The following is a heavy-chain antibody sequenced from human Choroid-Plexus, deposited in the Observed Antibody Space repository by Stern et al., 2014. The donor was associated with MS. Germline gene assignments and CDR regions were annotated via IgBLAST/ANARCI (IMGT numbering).Heavy chain of an antibody. CDR3: AKDRQYLTYFFDH. D-gene: IGHD2/OR15-2a*01. Sequence: VHLVESGGGVGQHGRPLRLSCVASGFTFGSCAMHWVRQATGKGLERGAGVSHDGSNKYYADSVKGRFTISRDNSQNTLYMQMSSLRPEDTAVYYCAKDRQYLTYFFDHWGQGSLVTVSS. J-gene: IGHJ5*02. CDR1: GFTFGSCA. CDR2: VSHDGSNK. V-gene: IGHV3-30*18.